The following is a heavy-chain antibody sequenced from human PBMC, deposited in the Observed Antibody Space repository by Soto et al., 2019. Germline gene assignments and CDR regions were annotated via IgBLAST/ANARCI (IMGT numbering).Heavy chain of an antibody. CDR1: GFTFRNYA. CDR2: ISGSVSST. V-gene: IGHV3-23*01. D-gene: IGHD1-26*01. J-gene: IGHJ5*02. CDR3: AKDGWELLRGFDP. Sequence: GGSLRLSCAASGFTFRNYAMSWVRQAPGKGLEWVSAISGSVSSTYYADSVKGRFTISRDHSKNTLYLQMSSLRAEDTAVYYCAKDGWELLRGFDPWGQGTLVTVS.